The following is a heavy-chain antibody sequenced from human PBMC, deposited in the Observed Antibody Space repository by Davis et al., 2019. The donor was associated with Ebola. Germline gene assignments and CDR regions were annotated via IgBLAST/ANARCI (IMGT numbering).Heavy chain of an antibody. J-gene: IGHJ4*02. CDR1: GGSISSSSYY. Sequence: SETLSLTCTVSGGSISSSSYYWGWIRQPPGKGLEWIGSIYYSGSTYYNPSLKSRVTISVDTSKNQFSLKLSSVTAADTAVYYCAMSYCGGDCYLAYWGQGTLVTVSS. CDR2: IYYSGST. V-gene: IGHV4-39*07. CDR3: AMSYCGGDCYLAY. D-gene: IGHD2-21*01.